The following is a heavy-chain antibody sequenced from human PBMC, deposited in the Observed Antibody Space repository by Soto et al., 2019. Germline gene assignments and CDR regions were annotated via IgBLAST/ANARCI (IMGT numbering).Heavy chain of an antibody. J-gene: IGHJ4*02. Sequence: QVQLVQSGAEVKKPESSVKVSCKAPGGTFSTYAISWVRQAPGQGLEWMGGIIPMFGTANYAQRFQDRVTNTADESTNTVYRELSSLRSEDTAVYFCARGIQLWLRRINNGYSGWGQGTLVTVSS. V-gene: IGHV1-69*12. CDR2: IIPMFGTA. CDR3: ARGIQLWLRRINNGYSG. CDR1: GGTFSTYA. D-gene: IGHD5-18*01.